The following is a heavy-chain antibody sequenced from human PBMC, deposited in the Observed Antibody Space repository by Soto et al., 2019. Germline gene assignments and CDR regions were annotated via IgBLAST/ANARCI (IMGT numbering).Heavy chain of an antibody. CDR2: IIPIFGTA. CDR3: ARAPPEYDSSGYYAPGVYYYYGMDV. V-gene: IGHV1-69*13. CDR1: GGTFSSYA. J-gene: IGHJ6*02. D-gene: IGHD3-22*01. Sequence: ASVTVSCKASGGTFSSYAISWVRQAPGQGLEWMGGIIPIFGTANYAQKFQGRVTITADESTSTAYMELSSLRSEDTAVYYCARAPPEYDSSGYYAPGVYYYYGMDVWGQGTTVTVSS.